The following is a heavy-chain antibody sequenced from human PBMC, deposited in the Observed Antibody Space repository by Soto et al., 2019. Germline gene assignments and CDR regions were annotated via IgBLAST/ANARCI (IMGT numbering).Heavy chain of an antibody. CDR3: ARGGVTTVVIPKYYYFGLDV. D-gene: IGHD4-17*01. J-gene: IGHJ6*02. V-gene: IGHV4-59*01. Sequence: SSETLSLTCTVSGGSISSYYWTWVRQPPGKGLEWIGYVESSGSTSYNPSLMSRVTISVDTSKNQFSLKLTSVTAADTAVYYCARGGVTTVVIPKYYYFGLDVWGQGTTVTVSS. CDR1: GGSISSYY. CDR2: VESSGST.